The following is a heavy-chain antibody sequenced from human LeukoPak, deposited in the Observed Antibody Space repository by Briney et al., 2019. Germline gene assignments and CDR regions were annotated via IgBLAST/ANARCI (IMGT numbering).Heavy chain of an antibody. Sequence: PGGSLRLSCAASGFTVSSNYMSWVRQAPGKGLEWVSVIYSGGSTYYADSVKGRFTISRDNSKNTLYLQMNSLRAEDTAVYYCAKDSLEMATIIDYWGQGTLVTVSS. CDR2: IYSGGST. CDR1: GFTVSSNY. J-gene: IGHJ4*02. CDR3: AKDSLEMATIIDY. D-gene: IGHD5-24*01. V-gene: IGHV3-66*01.